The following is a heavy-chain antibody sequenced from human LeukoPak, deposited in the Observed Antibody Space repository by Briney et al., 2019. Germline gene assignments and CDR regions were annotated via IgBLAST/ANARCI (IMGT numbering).Heavy chain of an antibody. V-gene: IGHV1-69*13. CDR1: GYTLTELS. J-gene: IGHJ6*03. Sequence: GASVKVSCKVSGYTLTELSMHWVRQAPGQGLEWMGGIIPIFGTANYAQKFQGRVTITADESTSTAYMELSSLRSEDTAVYYCARVGVSMVRGVIIDYYYYYMDVWGKGTTVTISS. CDR3: ARVGVSMVRGVIIDYYYYYMDV. D-gene: IGHD3-10*01. CDR2: IIPIFGTA.